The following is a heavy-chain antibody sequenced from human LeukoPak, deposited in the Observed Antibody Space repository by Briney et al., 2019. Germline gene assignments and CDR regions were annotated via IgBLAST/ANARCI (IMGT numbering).Heavy chain of an antibody. D-gene: IGHD6-13*01. CDR2: IYTSGST. V-gene: IGHV4-4*07. CDR3: ARARQQLARYYFDY. CDR1: GGSISSYY. J-gene: IGHJ4*02. Sequence: SETLSLTCTVSGGSISSYYWSWIRQPAGKGLEWIGRIYTSGSTNYNPSLKSRVTISVDTSKNQFSLKLSSVTAADTAVYYCARARQQLARYYFDYWGQGTLVTVSS.